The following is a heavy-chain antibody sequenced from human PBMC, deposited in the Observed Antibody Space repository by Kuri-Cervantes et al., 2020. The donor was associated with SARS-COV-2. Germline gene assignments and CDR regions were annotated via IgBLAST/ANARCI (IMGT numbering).Heavy chain of an antibody. J-gene: IGHJ6*02. D-gene: IGHD3-3*01. CDR2: INHSGNT. Sequence: ESLKISCAVYGGSFSGYYWSWIRQPPGKGLEWIGEINHSGNTNYDPSLKSRVTISIDTSKNQFSLKLSSVTAADTAVYYCARDRTTYYDFWSGYNYGMDVWGQGTTVTVSS. CDR3: ARDRTTYYDFWSGYNYGMDV. CDR1: GGSFSGYY. V-gene: IGHV4-34*01.